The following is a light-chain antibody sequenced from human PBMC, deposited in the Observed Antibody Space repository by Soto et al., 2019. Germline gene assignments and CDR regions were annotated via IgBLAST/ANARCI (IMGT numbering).Light chain of an antibody. CDR1: NSNIGAGYD. J-gene: IGLJ1*01. Sequence: QSALTQPPSVSGAPGQRVTISCTGSNSNIGAGYDVHWYLQLPGTAPKLLVYTNNNRPSGVPDRFSGSKSGTSASLAITGLQAEDEADYYCQSYDSRLSAYVFGTGTKV. CDR3: QSYDSRLSAYV. CDR2: TNN. V-gene: IGLV1-40*01.